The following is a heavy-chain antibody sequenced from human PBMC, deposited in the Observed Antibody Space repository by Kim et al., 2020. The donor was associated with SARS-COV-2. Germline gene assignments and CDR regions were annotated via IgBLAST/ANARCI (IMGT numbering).Heavy chain of an antibody. CDR2: ISGSGGST. CDR3: AKGVGLRAVAGTVVFDY. V-gene: IGHV3-23*01. Sequence: GGSLRLSCAASGFTFSSYAMSWVRQAPGKGLEWVSAISGSGGSTYYADSVKGRFTISRDNSKNTLYLQMNSLRAEDTAVYYCAKGVGLRAVAGTVVFDYWGQGTLVTVSS. CDR1: GFTFSSYA. J-gene: IGHJ4*02. D-gene: IGHD6-19*01.